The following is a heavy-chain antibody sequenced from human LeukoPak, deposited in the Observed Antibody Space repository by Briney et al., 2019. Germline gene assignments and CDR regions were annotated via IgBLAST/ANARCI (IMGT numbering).Heavy chain of an antibody. Sequence: SETLSLTCTVSGYSISSGYYWGWIRQSPGKGLEWIGSIYHGGSTYYNPSLRSRVIVSVDTSKNQVSLKLSSVTAADTAVYYCARIVYYYDSSGYYSGGYHYYYYMDVWGKGTTVTISS. CDR2: IYHGGST. J-gene: IGHJ6*03. CDR3: ARIVYYYDSSGYYSGGYHYYYYMDV. CDR1: GYSISSGYY. V-gene: IGHV4-38-2*02. D-gene: IGHD3-22*01.